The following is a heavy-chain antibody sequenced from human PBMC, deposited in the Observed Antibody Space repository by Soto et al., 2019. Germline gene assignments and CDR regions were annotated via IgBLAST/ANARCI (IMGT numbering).Heavy chain of an antibody. V-gene: IGHV3-21*06. CDR1: GFTFINYN. CDR3: ARDRDSSLRY. D-gene: IGHD3-10*01. CDR2: ISSTGRYI. J-gene: IGHJ4*02. Sequence: EVQLVESGGGLVKPGGSLRLSCAASGFTFINYNMNWVRQAPGKGLEWVSSISSTGRYIYYGDSVRGRFTISRDNAKNSLYLNMRNLRVEDTAVYYCARDRDSSLRYWGQGVLVTVSS.